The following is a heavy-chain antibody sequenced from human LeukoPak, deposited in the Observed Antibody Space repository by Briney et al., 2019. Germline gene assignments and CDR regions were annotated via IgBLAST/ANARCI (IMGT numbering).Heavy chain of an antibody. CDR1: GFTFTTYA. J-gene: IGHJ3*01. V-gene: IGHV3-23*01. CDR2: ISADDTA. CDR3: AKDLALAGTGGGFDV. Sequence: GGSLRLSCAASGFTFTTYAINWVRQAPGKGLEWVSGISADDTAYYADSVKGRFTISRDNSKNTVSLQMSSLRAEDTALYYCAKDLALAGTGGGFDVWGQGTRVAVSS. D-gene: IGHD6-19*01.